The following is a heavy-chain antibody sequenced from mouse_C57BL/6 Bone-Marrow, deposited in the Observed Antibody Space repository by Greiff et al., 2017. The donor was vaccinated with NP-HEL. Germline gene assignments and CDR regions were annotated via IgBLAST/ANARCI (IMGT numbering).Heavy chain of an antibody. Sequence: EVKLMESGEGLVKPGGSLKLSCAASGFTFSSYAMSWVRQTPEKRLEWVAYISSGGDYIYYADTVKGRFTISRDNARNTLYLQMSSLKSEDTAMYYSTPWGRAFAYWGQGTLVTVSA. CDR1: GFTFSSYA. J-gene: IGHJ3*01. D-gene: IGHD3-1*01. CDR3: TPWGRAFAY. V-gene: IGHV5-9-1*02. CDR2: ISSGGDYI.